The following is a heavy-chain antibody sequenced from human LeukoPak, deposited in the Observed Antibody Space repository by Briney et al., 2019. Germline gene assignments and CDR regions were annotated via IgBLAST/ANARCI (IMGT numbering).Heavy chain of an antibody. Sequence: GGSLRLSCAASGFTFSIYWMSWVRQAPGKGLEWVSAISGSGGSTYYADSVKGRFTISRDNSKNTLYLQMNSLRAEDTAVYYCAKDPAIVVVVAATEDYWGQGTLVTVSS. CDR3: AKDPAIVVVVAATEDY. CDR1: GFTFSIYW. V-gene: IGHV3-23*01. D-gene: IGHD2-15*01. J-gene: IGHJ4*02. CDR2: ISGSGGST.